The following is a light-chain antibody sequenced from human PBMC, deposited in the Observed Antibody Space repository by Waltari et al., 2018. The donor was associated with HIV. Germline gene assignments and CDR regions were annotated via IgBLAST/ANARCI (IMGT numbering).Light chain of an antibody. J-gene: IGKJ3*01. CDR3: QQLNGDPFT. CDR1: QDISNN. CDR2: AAS. V-gene: IGKV1-9*01. Sequence: DIQLTQSPSFLSASARDRVTITCRASQDISNNLAWYQQKPGTVPKLLIYAASTLHSGVPSRFSGSGSGTEFTLTITSLQPDDFATYYCQQLNGDPFTFGPGTKVDIK.